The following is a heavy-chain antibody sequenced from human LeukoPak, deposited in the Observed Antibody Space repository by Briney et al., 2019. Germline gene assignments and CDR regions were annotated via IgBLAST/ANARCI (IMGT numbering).Heavy chain of an antibody. D-gene: IGHD3-16*01. CDR1: TYTFTDYY. V-gene: IGHV1-2*02. CDR3: ARDNYIWGNDY. J-gene: IGHJ4*02. Sequence: ASVKVSCKPSTYTFTDYYMHWVRQAPGQGLEWMGWINPNSGGTYYAQKFQGRVTMTRDTSISTAYMELSRLTSDDTAVYYCARDNYIWGNDYWGQGTLVTVSS. CDR2: INPNSGGT.